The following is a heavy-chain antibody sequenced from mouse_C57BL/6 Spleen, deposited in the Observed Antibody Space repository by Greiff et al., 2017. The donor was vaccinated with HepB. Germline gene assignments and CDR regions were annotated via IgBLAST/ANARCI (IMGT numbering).Heavy chain of an antibody. Sequence: VQLQQSGAELVRPGASVKLSCKASGYTFTDYYINWVKQRPGQGLEWIARIYPGSGNTYYNEKFKGKATLTAEKSSSTAYMQLSSLTSEDSAVYFCARSPLTTGVAPFDVWGTGTTVTVSS. CDR1: GYTFTDYY. CDR3: ARSPLTTGVAPFDV. J-gene: IGHJ1*03. V-gene: IGHV1-76*01. D-gene: IGHD1-1*01. CDR2: IYPGSGNT.